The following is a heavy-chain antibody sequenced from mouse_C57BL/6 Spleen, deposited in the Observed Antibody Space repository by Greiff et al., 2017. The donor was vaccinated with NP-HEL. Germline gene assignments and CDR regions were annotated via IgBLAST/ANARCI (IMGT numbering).Heavy chain of an antibody. D-gene: IGHD2-4*01. CDR1: GYAFSSSW. V-gene: IGHV1-82*01. CDR2: IYPGDGDT. CDR3: AEAYYDYDPYAMDY. J-gene: IGHJ4*01. Sequence: QVQLQQSGPELVKPGASVKISCKASGYAFSSSWMNWVKQRPGKGLEWIGRIYPGDGDTNYNGKFKGKATLTADKSSSTAYMQLSSLTSEDSAVYFCAEAYYDYDPYAMDYWGQGTSVTVSS.